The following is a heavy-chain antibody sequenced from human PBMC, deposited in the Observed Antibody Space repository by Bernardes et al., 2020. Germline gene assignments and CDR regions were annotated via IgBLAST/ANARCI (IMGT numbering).Heavy chain of an antibody. CDR2: IDPSDSYV. CDR1: GYIFSTYW. D-gene: IGHD3-16*01. J-gene: IGHJ4*02. Sequence: GESRKISCQVSGYIFSTYWISWLRQVPGKGLEWMGRIDPSDSYVNYGPSFQGHVAISVDKSIRTAYLQWGGLKASDTAMYYCARHNFRDSDYPWYFDSWGQGTLVTVSS. V-gene: IGHV5-10-1*01. CDR3: ARHNFRDSDYPWYFDS.